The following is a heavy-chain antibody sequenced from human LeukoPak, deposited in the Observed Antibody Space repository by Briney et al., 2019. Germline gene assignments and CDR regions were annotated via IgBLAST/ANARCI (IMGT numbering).Heavy chain of an antibody. D-gene: IGHD3-10*01. Sequence: GRSLRLSCAASGFTFSRYVMHWVRQAPGKGREWVAVISPDGSNKYYEYSVRGRFTIYRDNSKNKLYLQMNSLRTEDTDVYYCKKVNGLESYMSDFDIWGQGTLVTVSS. J-gene: IGHJ3*02. V-gene: IGHV3-30*18. CDR1: GFTFSRYV. CDR3: KKVNGLESYMSDFDI. CDR2: ISPDGSNK.